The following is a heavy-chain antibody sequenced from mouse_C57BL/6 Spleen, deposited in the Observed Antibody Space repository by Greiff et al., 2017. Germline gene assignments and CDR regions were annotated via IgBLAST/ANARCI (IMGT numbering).Heavy chain of an antibody. CDR1: GFSLTSYA. D-gene: IGHD1-1*01. Sequence: VQLMESGPGLVAPSQSLSITCTVSGFSLTSYAISWVRQPPGKGLEWLGVIWTGRGTNYNSALISSLSISTDNAKKQVFLKMNRLHTDDTARYDGARNYYGSSPHWYFDVWGTGTTVTVSS. J-gene: IGHJ1*03. V-gene: IGHV2-9-1*01. CDR3: ARNYYGSSPHWYFDV. CDR2: IWTGRGT.